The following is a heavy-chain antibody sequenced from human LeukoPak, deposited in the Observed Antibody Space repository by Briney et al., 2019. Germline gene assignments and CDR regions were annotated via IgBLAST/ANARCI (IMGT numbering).Heavy chain of an antibody. J-gene: IGHJ4*02. CDR3: ARGSIVGATPFDY. CDR2: IYYSGST. CDR1: GGSISSSSYY. Sequence: SETLSLTCTVSGGSISSSSYYWGWIRQPPGKGLEWIGSIYYSGSTYYNPSLKSRVTISVDTSKNQFSLKLSSVTAADTAVYYCARGSIVGATPFDYWGQGTLVTVSS. D-gene: IGHD1-26*01. V-gene: IGHV4-39*07.